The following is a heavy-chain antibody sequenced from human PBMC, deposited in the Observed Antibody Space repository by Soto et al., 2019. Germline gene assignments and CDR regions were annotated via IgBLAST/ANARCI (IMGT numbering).Heavy chain of an antibody. CDR1: GGSISSSSYY. J-gene: IGHJ6*03. Sequence: SETLSLTCTVSGGSISSSSYYWGWIRQPPGKGLEWIGSIYYSGSTYYNPSLKSRVTISVDTSKNQFSLKLSSVTAADTAVYYCAGDCSGGSCYQYYYYYYYMDVWGKGTTVTVSS. CDR2: IYYSGST. D-gene: IGHD2-15*01. CDR3: AGDCSGGSCYQYYYYYYYMDV. V-gene: IGHV4-39*01.